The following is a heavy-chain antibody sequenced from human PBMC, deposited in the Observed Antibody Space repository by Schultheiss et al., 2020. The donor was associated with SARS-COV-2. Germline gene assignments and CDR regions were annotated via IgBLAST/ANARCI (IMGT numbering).Heavy chain of an antibody. D-gene: IGHD4-11*01. CDR2: IYHSGST. CDR3: ARADSNYVYYYYYMDV. J-gene: IGHJ6*03. CDR1: GGSIRSGYY. Sequence: SQTLSLTCTVSGGSIRSGYYWGWIRQPPGKGLEWIGSIYHSGSTYYNPSLKSRVTISVDTSKNQFSLKLSSVTAADTAVYYCARADSNYVYYYYYMDVWGNGTTVTVSS. V-gene: IGHV4-38-2*02.